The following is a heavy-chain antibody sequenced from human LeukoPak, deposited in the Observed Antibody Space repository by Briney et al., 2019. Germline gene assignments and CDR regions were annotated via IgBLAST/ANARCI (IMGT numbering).Heavy chain of an antibody. Sequence: GGSLRLSCVASGFPFSSYWMTWVRQAPGKGLEWVANIKQDGSKKSYVDSVKGRSTISRDNAKNSLYLQMNSLRAEDTAIYYCTRVGYIDEGIDYWGQGTLVTVSS. J-gene: IGHJ4*02. CDR1: GFPFSSYW. CDR2: IKQDGSKK. CDR3: TRVGYIDEGIDY. D-gene: IGHD5-24*01. V-gene: IGHV3-7*04.